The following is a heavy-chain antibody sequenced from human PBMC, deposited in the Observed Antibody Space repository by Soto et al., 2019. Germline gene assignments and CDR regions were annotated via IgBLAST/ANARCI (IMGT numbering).Heavy chain of an antibody. D-gene: IGHD1-1*01. J-gene: IGHJ5*02. CDR1: GGSFSGYY. V-gene: IGHV4-34*01. Sequence: SSETLSLTCAVYGGSFSGYYWSWIRQPPGKGLEWIGEINHSGSTNYNPSLKSRVTISVDTSKNQFSLKLSSVTAADTAAYYCARGFLERGWFDPWGQGTLVTVSS. CDR3: ARGFLERGWFDP. CDR2: INHSGST.